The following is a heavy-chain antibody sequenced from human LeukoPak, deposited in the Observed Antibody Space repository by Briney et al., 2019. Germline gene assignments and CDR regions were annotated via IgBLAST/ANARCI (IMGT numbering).Heavy chain of an antibody. CDR1: GYTFTSYY. J-gene: IGHJ4*02. CDR2: INPSGGST. V-gene: IGHV1-46*01. CDR3: ARDSKICSGGSCSDY. D-gene: IGHD2-15*01. Sequence: GASVKVSCKASGYTFTSYYMHWVRQAPGQGLEWMGIINPSGGSTSYAQKFQGRVTMTRGMSTSTVYMELSSLRSEDTAVYYCARDSKICSGGSCSDYWGQGTLVTVSS.